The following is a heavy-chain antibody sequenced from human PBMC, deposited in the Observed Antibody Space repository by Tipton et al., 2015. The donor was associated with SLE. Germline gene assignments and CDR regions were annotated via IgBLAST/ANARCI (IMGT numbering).Heavy chain of an antibody. V-gene: IGHV5-51*01. CDR2: IYPGDSDT. CDR1: GYTFANFW. J-gene: IGHJ4*02. Sequence: VQLVQSGPEVKKPGESLKISCRVSGYTFANFWISWVRQTPGKGLEWMGFIYPGDSDTKYNPSFEGQVTISADKSTSTAYVQWNSLKTSDSAMYYCARDQASLGLDFWGQGTLVTVSS. CDR3: ARDQASLGLDF.